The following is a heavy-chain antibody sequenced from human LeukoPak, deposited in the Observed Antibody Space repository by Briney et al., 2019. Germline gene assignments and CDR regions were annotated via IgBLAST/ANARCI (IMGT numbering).Heavy chain of an antibody. Sequence: PGGSLRLSCAASGFTFSSYGMHWVRQAPGKGLEWVAVIWYDGSNEYYADSVKGRFTISRDNSKNTLYLQMNSLRAEDTAVYYCARDDDTAMVIGFDYWGQGTLVTVSS. CDR1: GFTFSSYG. V-gene: IGHV3-33*01. D-gene: IGHD5-18*01. CDR2: IWYDGSNE. CDR3: ARDDDTAMVIGFDY. J-gene: IGHJ4*02.